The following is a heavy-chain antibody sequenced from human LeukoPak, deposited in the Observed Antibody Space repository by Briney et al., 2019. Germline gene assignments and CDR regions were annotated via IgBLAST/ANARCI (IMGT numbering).Heavy chain of an antibody. J-gene: IGHJ4*02. V-gene: IGHV3-74*01. D-gene: IGHD3-10*01. Sequence: GGSLRLSCAASGFTFSSNWMHWVRHDAGKGLVWVSRINGDGSSTSYADSVKGRFTISRDNAKNTLYLQMNSLRAEDTAVYYCARAQGFDLDYWGQGTLVTVSS. CDR1: GFTFSSNW. CDR2: INGDGSST. CDR3: ARAQGFDLDY.